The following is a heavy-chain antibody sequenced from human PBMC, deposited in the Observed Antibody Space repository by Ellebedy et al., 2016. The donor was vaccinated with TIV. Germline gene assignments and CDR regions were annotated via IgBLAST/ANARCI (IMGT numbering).Heavy chain of an antibody. J-gene: IGHJ5*02. CDR1: GFTFSNYA. Sequence: PGGSLRLSCAASGFTFSNYAMAWVPQAPGKGLEWVSAISQSGGDTYYADSVKGRFTISRDNSQSTLYLQMDSLRADDTAVYSCAKPPELWLIHTGLLSWGQGTLVTVSS. CDR3: AKPPELWLIHTGLLS. CDR2: ISQSGGDT. D-gene: IGHD6-19*01. V-gene: IGHV3-23*01.